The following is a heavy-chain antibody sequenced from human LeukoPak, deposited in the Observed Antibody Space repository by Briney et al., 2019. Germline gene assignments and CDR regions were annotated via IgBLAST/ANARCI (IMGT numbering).Heavy chain of an antibody. D-gene: IGHD1-26*01. CDR2: INHSGST. CDR3: ARGKVWWYSGSYGAFDI. V-gene: IGHV4-34*01. CDR1: GGSFSGYY. Sequence: SETLSLTCAVYGGSFSGYYWSWIRQPPGKGLEWIGEINHSGSTNYNPSLKSRVTISVDTSKNQFSLKLSSATAADTAVYYCARGKVWWYSGSYGAFDIWGQGTMVTVSS. J-gene: IGHJ3*02.